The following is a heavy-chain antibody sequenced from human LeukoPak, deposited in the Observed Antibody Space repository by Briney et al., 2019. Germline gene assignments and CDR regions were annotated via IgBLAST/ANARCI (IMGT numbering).Heavy chain of an antibody. CDR2: IYYSGST. J-gene: IGHJ3*02. D-gene: IGHD3-9*01. CDR3: ARAGGYYDILTGYIDAFDI. Sequence: SETLSLTCTVSGGSISSYYWSWIRQPPGKGLEWIGYIYYSGSTNYNPSLKSRVTISVDTSKNQFSLKLSSVTAADTAVYYCARAGGYYDILTGYIDAFDIWGQGTMVTVSS. V-gene: IGHV4-59*01. CDR1: GGSISSYY.